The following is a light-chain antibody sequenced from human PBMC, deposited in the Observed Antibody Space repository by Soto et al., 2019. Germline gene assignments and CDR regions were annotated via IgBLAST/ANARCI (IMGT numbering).Light chain of an antibody. J-gene: IGLJ3*02. Sequence: SALTQPPSVSGSPGQSVTISCTGTSSDVGSYNRVSWYQQPPGTAPKLIIYEVSNRPSGVPDRFFGSKSGNTASLTISGLQAEDEADYYCSSFTSSNTWVFGGGTKLT. CDR1: SSDVGSYNR. V-gene: IGLV2-18*02. CDR2: EVS. CDR3: SSFTSSNTWV.